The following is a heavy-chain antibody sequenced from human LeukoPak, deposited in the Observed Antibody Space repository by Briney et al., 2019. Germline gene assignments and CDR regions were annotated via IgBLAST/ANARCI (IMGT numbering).Heavy chain of an antibody. CDR3: ARFSTWDAFDI. CDR2: LYSGGTT. Sequence: GGSLRLSCAASGFTVSNNYMTWVRQAPGKGLEWVSVLYSGGTTYYADSVKGRFTISRDDSKNTLFLQMNSLRAEDTAVYYCARFSTWDAFDIWGQGTMVTVSS. J-gene: IGHJ3*02. V-gene: IGHV3-53*01. CDR1: GFTVSNNY. D-gene: IGHD6-13*01.